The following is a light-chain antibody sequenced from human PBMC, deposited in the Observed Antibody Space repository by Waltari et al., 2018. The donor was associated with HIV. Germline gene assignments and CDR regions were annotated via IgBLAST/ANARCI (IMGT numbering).Light chain of an antibody. Sequence: QTVVTQEPSFSVSPGGTVTLTCGLSSGSVSTSYYPSWYQQTPGQAPRTLISTTNNRSSGVPDPFSGSILGNKAALTIPGAQADDESDYYCVLYMGSGIWVFGGGTKLTVL. V-gene: IGLV8-61*01. J-gene: IGLJ3*02. CDR2: TTN. CDR3: VLYMGSGIWV. CDR1: SGSVSTSYY.